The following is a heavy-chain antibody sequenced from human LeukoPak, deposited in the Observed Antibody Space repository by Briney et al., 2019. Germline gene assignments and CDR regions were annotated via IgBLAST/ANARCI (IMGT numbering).Heavy chain of an antibody. V-gene: IGHV3-21*01. D-gene: IGHD2-21*02. CDR2: ISSSSSYT. J-gene: IGHJ4*02. Sequence: PGGSLRLSCAASGFTFSSYGMSWVRQAPGKGLEWVSSISSSSSYTYYADSVKGRFTISRDNAKNSLYLQMNSLRAEDTAVYYCARSWRTAIQNFDYWGQGTLVTVSS. CDR3: ARSWRTAIQNFDY. CDR1: GFTFSSYG.